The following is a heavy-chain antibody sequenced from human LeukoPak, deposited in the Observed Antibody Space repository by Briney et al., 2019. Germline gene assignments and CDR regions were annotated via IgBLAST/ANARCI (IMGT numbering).Heavy chain of an antibody. CDR1: GGSISSYY. CDR3: ARGKQQLVLTGGAFDI. Sequence: SETLSLTCTVSGGSISSYYWSWIRQPPGKGLEWIGYIYYSGSTNYNPSLKSRVTISVDTSKNQFSLKLSSVTAADTAVYYCARGKQQLVLTGGAFDIWGQGTMVTVSS. D-gene: IGHD6-13*01. J-gene: IGHJ3*02. V-gene: IGHV4-59*01. CDR2: IYYSGST.